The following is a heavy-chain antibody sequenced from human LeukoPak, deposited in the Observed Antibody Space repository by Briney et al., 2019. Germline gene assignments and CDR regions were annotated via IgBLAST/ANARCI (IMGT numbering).Heavy chain of an antibody. D-gene: IGHD6-19*01. CDR2: TYYTGAT. CDR1: GGSIGSNY. V-gene: IGHV4-59*08. J-gene: IGHJ4*02. CDR3: AKYGNSGWVIDN. Sequence: SETLSLTCTVSGGSIGSNYWTWIRQPPGKGLEYIGYTYYTGATNYNPSLKSRVTISVDTSKNQFSLKMTSVTAADTAVYFCAKYGNSGWVIDNWGQGTLVTVSS.